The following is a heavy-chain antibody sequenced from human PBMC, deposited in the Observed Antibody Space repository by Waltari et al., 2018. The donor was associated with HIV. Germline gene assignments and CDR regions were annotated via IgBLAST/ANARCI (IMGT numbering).Heavy chain of an antibody. D-gene: IGHD6-19*01. CDR1: GGSISSSSYY. J-gene: IGHJ6*02. Sequence: QLQLQESGPGLVKPSETLSLTCTVSGGSISSSSYYWGWIRQPPGKGLEWIGSIYYSGSTYYNPSLKSRVTISVDTSKNQFSLKLSSVTAADTAVYYCARESSGWTRNYYGMDVWGQGTTVTVSS. V-gene: IGHV4-39*02. CDR2: IYYSGST. CDR3: ARESSGWTRNYYGMDV.